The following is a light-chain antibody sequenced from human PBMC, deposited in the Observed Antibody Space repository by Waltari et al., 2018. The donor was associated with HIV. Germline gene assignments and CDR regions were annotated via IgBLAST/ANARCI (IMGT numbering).Light chain of an antibody. V-gene: IGLV3-25*03. CDR2: KDS. CDR1: VLPKQY. Sequence: SYELTQPPSVSVSPGQTARITCSGDVLPKQYAYWYQQMPGQAPVLVIYKDSERPSGILERFSASSSGTTVTLTISGVQAEDEADYYCQSAESTGIGVFGGGTKLTVL. J-gene: IGLJ3*02. CDR3: QSAESTGIGV.